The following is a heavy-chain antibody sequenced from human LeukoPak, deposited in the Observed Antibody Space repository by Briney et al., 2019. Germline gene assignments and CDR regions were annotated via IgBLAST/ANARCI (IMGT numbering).Heavy chain of an antibody. D-gene: IGHD5-12*01. CDR3: ARVKEASAFDI. CDR2: ISRSSSHK. J-gene: IGHJ3*02. CDR1: GFTFSSYS. V-gene: IGHV3-21*04. Sequence: GGSLRLSCAASGFTFSSYSMNWVRQAPGKGLEWVSSISRSSSHKYYADSVKGRFTISRDNAKNSLYLQTNSLRADDTAVYYCARVKEASAFDIWGQGTMVTVSS.